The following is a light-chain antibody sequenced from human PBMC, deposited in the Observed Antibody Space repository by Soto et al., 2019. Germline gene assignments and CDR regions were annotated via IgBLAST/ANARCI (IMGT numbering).Light chain of an antibody. Sequence: DIVMTQSPDSLAVSLGERATINCRSSQSVLHSSDNKNYLAWYQQKPGQPPKLLIFWASTRESGVPDRFSGSGSGTDFTLTISSLQAEDVAVYYCQQYYRTPTFGGGTKVAIK. CDR1: QSVLHSSDNKNY. V-gene: IGKV4-1*01. CDR2: WAS. J-gene: IGKJ4*01. CDR3: QQYYRTPT.